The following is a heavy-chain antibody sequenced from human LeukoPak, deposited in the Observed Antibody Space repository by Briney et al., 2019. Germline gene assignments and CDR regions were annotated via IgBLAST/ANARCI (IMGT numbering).Heavy chain of an antibody. D-gene: IGHD3-3*01. CDR3: ARVPTEWSYLRDYYGMDV. CDR2: IYYSGST. V-gene: IGHV4-59*01. J-gene: IGHJ6*02. CDR1: GGSISSYY. Sequence: SETLSLTCTVSGGSISSYYWSWIRQPPGKGLEWIGYIYYSGSTNYNPSLKSRVTISVDTSKNQFSLKLSSVTAADTAVYYCARVPTEWSYLRDYYGMDVWGQGTTVTVSS.